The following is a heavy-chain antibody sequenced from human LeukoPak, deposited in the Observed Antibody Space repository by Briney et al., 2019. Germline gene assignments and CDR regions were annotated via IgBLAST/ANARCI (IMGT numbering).Heavy chain of an antibody. CDR2: IKSDGSAT. Sequence: PGGSLRLSCAASGFTFSGYWMHWVRQAPGKGLVWVSRIKSDGSATTYADSVKGRFTVSRDNAKNTLYLQMNSLRAEDTAVYYCAKDVGMDVWGQGTTATVSS. V-gene: IGHV3-74*03. J-gene: IGHJ6*02. CDR3: AKDVGMDV. CDR1: GFTFSGYW.